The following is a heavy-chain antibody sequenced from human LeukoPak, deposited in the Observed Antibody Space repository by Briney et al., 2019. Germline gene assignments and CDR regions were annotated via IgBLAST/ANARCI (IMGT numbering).Heavy chain of an antibody. CDR2: IYYSGST. J-gene: IGHJ6*02. CDR1: GGSISSGGYY. CDR3: ARLGVGYDFWSGYHRTYYGMDV. Sequence: SQTLSLTCTVSGGSISSGGYYWSWIRQHPGKGLEWIGYIYYSGSTYYNPSLKSRVTISVDTSKNQFSLKLSSVTAADTAVYYCARLGVGYDFWSGYHRTYYGMDVWGQGTTVTVSS. V-gene: IGHV4-31*03. D-gene: IGHD3-3*01.